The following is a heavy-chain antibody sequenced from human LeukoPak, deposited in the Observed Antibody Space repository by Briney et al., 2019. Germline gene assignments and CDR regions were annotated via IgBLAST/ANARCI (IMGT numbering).Heavy chain of an antibody. V-gene: IGHV3-21*01. Sequence: PSETLSLTCTVSGYSISSGYYWRLIRQPPGQGLEWVSSISSSSSYIYYADSVKGRFTISRDNAKNSLYLQMNSLRAEDTAVYYCASRGILGRYNYGWDYWGQGTLVTVSS. D-gene: IGHD5-18*01. CDR1: GYSISSGYY. CDR2: ISSSSSYI. J-gene: IGHJ4*02. CDR3: ASRGILGRYNYGWDY.